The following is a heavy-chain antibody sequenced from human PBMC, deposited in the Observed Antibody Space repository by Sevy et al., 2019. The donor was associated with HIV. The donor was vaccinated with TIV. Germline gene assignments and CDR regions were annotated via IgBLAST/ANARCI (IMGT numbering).Heavy chain of an antibody. V-gene: IGHV3-9*01. J-gene: IGHJ4*02. CDR2: ISWNSGSL. CDR1: GFTFEDYA. CDR3: VKTPMTEAAPFFDF. D-gene: IGHD6-19*01. Sequence: GGSLRLSCVGSGFTFEDYALHWVRQAPGKGLELVSGISWNSGSLDYADSVRGRFTIFRDNAKKTLYLQMDSLRSEDTALYHCVKTPMTEAAPFFDFWGQGTAVTVSS.